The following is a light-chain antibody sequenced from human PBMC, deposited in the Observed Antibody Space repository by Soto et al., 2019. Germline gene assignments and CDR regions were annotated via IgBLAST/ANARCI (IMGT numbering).Light chain of an antibody. CDR2: DVT. CDR1: SSDVGGYNY. Sequence: LTQPASVSGSPGQSITISCTGTSSDVGGYNYVSWYQHHPGKAPKLIIYDVTNRPSGVSNPFSGSKSDNTASLTISGLQPEDEADYYCSSYTTSNTRQIVFGTGTKVTVL. J-gene: IGLJ1*01. CDR3: SSYTTSNTRQIV. V-gene: IGLV2-14*03.